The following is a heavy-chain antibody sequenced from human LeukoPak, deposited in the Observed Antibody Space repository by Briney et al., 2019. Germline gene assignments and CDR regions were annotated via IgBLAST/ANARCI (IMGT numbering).Heavy chain of an antibody. V-gene: IGHV3-30-3*01. CDR2: ISYDGSNK. Sequence: GGSLRLSCAASGFTFSSYAMHWDRQAPGKGLEWVAVISYDGSNKYYADSVKGRFTISRDNSKNTLYLQMNSLRAEDTAVYYCARNYGSGSYFTDYWGQGTLVTVSS. J-gene: IGHJ4*02. CDR3: ARNYGSGSYFTDY. D-gene: IGHD3-10*01. CDR1: GFTFSSYA.